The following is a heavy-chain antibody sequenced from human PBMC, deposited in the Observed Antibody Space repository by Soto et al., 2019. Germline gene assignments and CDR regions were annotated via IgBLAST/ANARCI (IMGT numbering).Heavy chain of an antibody. Sequence: SETLSLTCAVYGGSFSGYYWSWIRQPPGKGLEWIGEINHSGSTNYNPSLKSRVTISVDTSKNPFSLKLSSVTAADTAVYYCARGQYPRGYDLLFDYWGQGTLVTVSS. CDR1: GGSFSGYY. V-gene: IGHV4-34*01. CDR2: INHSGST. CDR3: ARGQYPRGYDLLFDY. D-gene: IGHD5-12*01. J-gene: IGHJ4*02.